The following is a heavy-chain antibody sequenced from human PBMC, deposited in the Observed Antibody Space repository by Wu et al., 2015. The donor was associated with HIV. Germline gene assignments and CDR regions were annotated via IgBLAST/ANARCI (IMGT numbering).Heavy chain of an antibody. V-gene: IGHV1-8*01. J-gene: IGHJ1*01. Sequence: QVQLVQSGTETKKSGASVKVSCKTSGYNFLTFDINWVRQTPGQGLEWVGRMSPRSGSAGQAQKFQGRVSLTRDTSTRTAYMELTGLQSDDTALYFCTRAGLYYHNGAPQQYHQHWGQGTLVIVSS. CDR2: MSPRSGSA. D-gene: IGHD3-3*02. CDR1: GYNFLTFD. CDR3: TRAGLYYHNGAPQQYHQH.